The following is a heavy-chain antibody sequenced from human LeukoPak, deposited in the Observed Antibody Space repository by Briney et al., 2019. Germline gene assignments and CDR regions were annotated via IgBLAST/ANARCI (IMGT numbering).Heavy chain of an antibody. CDR2: INARGDT. CDR1: GWSFNDYY. Sequence: PSETLSLTCAVYGWSFNDYYWNWIRQPPGKGLEWIGEINARGDTNYNPSLKSRVTISVDTSKKQFSLRFTSTNAADTAVYYCVRGQVPAARGYNWFDPWGQGTLVTVSS. CDR3: VRGQVPAARGYNWFDP. V-gene: IGHV4-34*01. D-gene: IGHD2-2*01. J-gene: IGHJ5*02.